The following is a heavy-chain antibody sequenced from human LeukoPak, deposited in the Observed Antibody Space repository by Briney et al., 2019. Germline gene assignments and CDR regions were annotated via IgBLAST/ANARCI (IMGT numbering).Heavy chain of an antibody. J-gene: IGHJ5*02. V-gene: IGHV3-66*01. CDR1: GFNVSSNY. CDR3: ARSECTAGSCNGFDP. CDR2: LYRGDRT. Sequence: GGSLRLSCAASGFNVSSNYMSWVRQAPGKGLEWVSFLYRGDRTYYADSVKGRFTMSRDDMKRTVYLQMDSLRAEDTAVYYCARSECTAGSCNGFDPWGQGTPVTVSP. D-gene: IGHD2-8*02.